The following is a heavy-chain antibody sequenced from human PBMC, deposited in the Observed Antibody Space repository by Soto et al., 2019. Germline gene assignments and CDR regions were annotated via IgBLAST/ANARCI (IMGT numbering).Heavy chain of an antibody. CDR2: ISAGGSDT. J-gene: IGHJ4*02. Sequence: EVQLLDSGGGWVQPGGSLRLSCVASGFVFSDYAMSWVRQAPGKGLEGVSAISAGGSDTYYADSVKGRFTVSRVNSKNTLYLQMNTLRAEDTAIYYCASVPIWCGSSSCYMEGLDSWGQGTLVTVSS. CDR1: GFVFSDYA. V-gene: IGHV3-23*01. CDR3: ASVPIWCGSSSCYMEGLDS. D-gene: IGHD2-2*01.